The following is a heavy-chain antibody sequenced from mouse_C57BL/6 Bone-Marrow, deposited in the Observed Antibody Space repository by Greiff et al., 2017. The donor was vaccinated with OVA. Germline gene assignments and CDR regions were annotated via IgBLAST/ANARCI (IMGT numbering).Heavy chain of an antibody. CDR3: ASGGDGYWYFDV. V-gene: IGHV1-26*01. Sequence: EVQLQQSGPELVKPGASVKISCKASGYTFTDYYMNWVKQSHGKSLEWIGDINPNNGGTSYNQKFKGKATLTVDKSSSTAYMELRSLTSEDSAVYYCASGGDGYWYFDVWGTGTTVTVSS. CDR1: GYTFTDYY. D-gene: IGHD2-3*01. J-gene: IGHJ1*03. CDR2: INPNNGGT.